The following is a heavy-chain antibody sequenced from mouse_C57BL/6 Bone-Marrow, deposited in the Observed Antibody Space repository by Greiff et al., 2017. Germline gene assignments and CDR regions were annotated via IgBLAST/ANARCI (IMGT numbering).Heavy chain of an antibody. CDR1: GFNIKDDY. J-gene: IGHJ3*01. CDR3: TTRGYGNFWFAY. Sequence: VQLQQSGAELVRPGASVKLSCTASGFNIKDDYMHWVKQRPEQGLEWIGWIDPENGDTEYASKFQGKATITADTSSNTAYLQLSSLTSEDTAVYYCTTRGYGNFWFAYRGQGTLVTVSA. V-gene: IGHV14-4*01. D-gene: IGHD2-10*02. CDR2: IDPENGDT.